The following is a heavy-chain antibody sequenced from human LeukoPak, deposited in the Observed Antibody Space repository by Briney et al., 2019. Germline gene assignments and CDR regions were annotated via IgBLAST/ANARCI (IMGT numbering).Heavy chain of an antibody. V-gene: IGHV1-46*01. CDR2: INPSGGST. CDR3: ARTELLWFGESRNWFDP. J-gene: IGHJ5*02. D-gene: IGHD3-10*01. Sequence: ASVKVSCKASGGTFTSYYMHWVRQAPGQGLEWMGIINPSGGSTSYAQKFQGRVTMTRDTSTSTVYMELSSLRSEDTAVYYCARTELLWFGESRNWFDPWGQGTLVTVSS. CDR1: GGTFTSYY.